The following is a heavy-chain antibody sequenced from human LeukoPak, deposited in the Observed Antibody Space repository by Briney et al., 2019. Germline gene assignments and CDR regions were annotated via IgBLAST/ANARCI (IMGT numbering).Heavy chain of an antibody. D-gene: IGHD6-19*01. V-gene: IGHV3-23*01. CDR1: GFTFSSYA. CDR3: ARGHSGWYDY. J-gene: IGHJ4*02. Sequence: GGSLRLSCAASGFTFSSYAMNWVRQAPGKGLEWVSVISGSGGSTYYADSVKGRFTISRDNSKNTLYLQMNSLRAEDTAVYYCARGHSGWYDYWGQGTLVTVSS. CDR2: ISGSGGST.